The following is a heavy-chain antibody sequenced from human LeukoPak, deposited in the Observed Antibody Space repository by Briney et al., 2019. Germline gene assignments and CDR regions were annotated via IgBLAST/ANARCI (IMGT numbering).Heavy chain of an antibody. CDR2: ISWNSGSI. Sequence: GGSLTLSCTASGFTFDDYAMHWVRQAPGKGLELVSGISWNSGSIGYADSVKGRFTISRDNAKNSLYLHMNSLRAEDTALYYCARSFEAEGLSRYYYYYGMDVWGQGTTVTVSS. D-gene: IGHD3-9*01. CDR1: GFTFDDYA. CDR3: ARSFEAEGLSRYYYYYGMDV. J-gene: IGHJ6*02. V-gene: IGHV3-9*01.